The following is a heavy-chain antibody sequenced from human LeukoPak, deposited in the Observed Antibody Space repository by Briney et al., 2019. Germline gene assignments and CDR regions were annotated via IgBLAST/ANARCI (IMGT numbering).Heavy chain of an antibody. Sequence: NPGGSLRLSCAASGFTFSSYSMNWVRQAPGKGLEWVSSISYSSSYIYYADSVKGRFTISRDNSKNTLYLQMNSLRAEDTAVYYCASSGYCSGGSCYRPDAFDIWGQGTMVTVSS. D-gene: IGHD2-15*01. CDR2: ISYSSSYI. J-gene: IGHJ3*02. V-gene: IGHV3-21*01. CDR1: GFTFSSYS. CDR3: ASSGYCSGGSCYRPDAFDI.